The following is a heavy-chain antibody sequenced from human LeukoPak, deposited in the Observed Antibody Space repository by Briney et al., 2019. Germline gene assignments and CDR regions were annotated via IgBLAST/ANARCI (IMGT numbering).Heavy chain of an antibody. CDR2: ISWNSGSI. CDR1: GFTFDDYA. J-gene: IGHJ4*02. Sequence: GGSLRLSCAASGFTFDDYAMHRVRQAPGKGLEWVSGISWNSGSIGYADSVKGRFTIFRDNAKNSLYLQMNSLRAEDTALYYCAKAGVFSSSPYYFDYWGQGTLVTVSS. D-gene: IGHD3-9*01. V-gene: IGHV3-9*01. CDR3: AKAGVFSSSPYYFDY.